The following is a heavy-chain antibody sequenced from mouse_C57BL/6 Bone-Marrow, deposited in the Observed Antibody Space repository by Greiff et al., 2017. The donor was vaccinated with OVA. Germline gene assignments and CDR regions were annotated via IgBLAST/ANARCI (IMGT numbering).Heavy chain of an antibody. V-gene: IGHV1-69*01. CDR2: IDPSDSYT. CDR1: GYTFTSYW. J-gene: IGHJ2*01. D-gene: IGHD3-3*01. Sequence: QVQLKQPGAELVMPGASVKLSCKASGYTFTSYWMHWVKQRPGQGLEWIGEIDPSDSYTNYNQKFKGKSTLTVDKSSSTAYMQLSSLTSEDSAVYYCARGTGGYFDYWGQGTTLTVSS. CDR3: ARGTGGYFDY.